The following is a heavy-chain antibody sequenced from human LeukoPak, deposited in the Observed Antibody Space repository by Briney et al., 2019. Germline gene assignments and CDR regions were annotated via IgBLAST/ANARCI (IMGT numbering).Heavy chain of an antibody. CDR3: ARGGLENGYHSNDGFDI. J-gene: IGHJ3*02. CDR1: GGSISGYC. D-gene: IGHD3-22*01. V-gene: IGHV4-59*01. Sequence: SETLSLTCTVSGGSISGYCWSWIRQPPGKGLEWIGYIYHSGSTKYNPSLKSRVTMSVDTSRNQFSLKLSSVTAADTAVYYCARGGLENGYHSNDGFDIWGQGTMVTVSS. CDR2: IYHSGST.